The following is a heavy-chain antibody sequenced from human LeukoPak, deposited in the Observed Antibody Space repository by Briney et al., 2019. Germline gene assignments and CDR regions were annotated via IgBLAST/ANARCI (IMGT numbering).Heavy chain of an antibody. Sequence: PGRSLRLSGASSAFTLDPYAMHWVRQSPGNGLEGVAGITWYNGETGYADSVKGRFTVSRDSAKNSLFLQMNNLGPDDTALYYCGRSGKSNGDWDADSWGQGTLVTVSS. CDR1: AFTLDPYA. D-gene: IGHD3/OR15-3a*01. CDR3: GRSGKSNGDWDADS. CDR2: ITWYNGET. J-gene: IGHJ4*02. V-gene: IGHV3-9*01.